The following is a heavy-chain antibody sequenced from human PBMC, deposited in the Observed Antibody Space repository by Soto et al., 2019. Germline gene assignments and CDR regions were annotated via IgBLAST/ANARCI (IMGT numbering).Heavy chain of an antibody. CDR2: ISGSGSPT. Sequence: PGGSLRLSCAAPGFSFSSYAMTWVRQAPGRGLEWVSAISGSGSPTYYADSVKGRFTISRDNSKNTLYLQVSSLRAEDTAVYYCARVHSSSYHYFDYWGQGTLVTVSS. J-gene: IGHJ4*02. V-gene: IGHV3-23*01. CDR3: ARVHSSSYHYFDY. D-gene: IGHD6-13*01. CDR1: GFSFSSYA.